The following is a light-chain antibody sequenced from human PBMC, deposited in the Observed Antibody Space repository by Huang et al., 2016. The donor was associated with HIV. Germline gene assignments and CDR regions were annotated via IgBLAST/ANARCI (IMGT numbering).Light chain of an antibody. V-gene: IGKV3-15*01. CDR2: DAS. CDR1: QSVSTY. CDR3: QQYNDWPLT. J-gene: IGKJ4*01. Sequence: EIVMTQSPATLSVSPGERATLSCRASQSVSTYLAWYQQKPGQAPRLLIYDASTGATGSPARFSGSGSGTEFTLTISSLQSEDSAVYYCQQYNDWPLTFGGGTKVEIK.